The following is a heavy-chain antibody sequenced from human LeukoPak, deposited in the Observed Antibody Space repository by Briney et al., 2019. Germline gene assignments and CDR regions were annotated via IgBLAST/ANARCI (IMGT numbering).Heavy chain of an antibody. V-gene: IGHV3-43*01. CDR2: ISWDGGST. CDR3: AKDMFTTSGIAARPLDY. J-gene: IGHJ4*02. CDR1: GFTFGDYT. D-gene: IGHD6-6*01. Sequence: GGSLRLSCAASGFTFGDYTMYWVRQAPGKGLEWVSLISWDGGSTYYADSVKGRFTISRDNAKNSLYLQMNSLRAEDMALYYCAKDMFTTSGIAARPLDYWGQGTLVTVSS.